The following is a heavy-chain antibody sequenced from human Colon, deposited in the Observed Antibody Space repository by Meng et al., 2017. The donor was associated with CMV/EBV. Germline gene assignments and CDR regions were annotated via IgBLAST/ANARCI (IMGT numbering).Heavy chain of an antibody. J-gene: IGHJ4*02. CDR1: GGSFTTNSYF. Sequence: EESGPGLVKPSETLSLTCSVSGGSFTTNSYFWAWIRQPPGKGLEYIGSIYNSGSTYYNASLKSRVTMSVDTSKNQFSLKLSSVTAADTAKYYCARGVLNFFDYWGQGTLVTVSS. CDR2: IYNSGST. D-gene: IGHD3-10*01. CDR3: ARGVLNFFDY. V-gene: IGHV4-39*07.